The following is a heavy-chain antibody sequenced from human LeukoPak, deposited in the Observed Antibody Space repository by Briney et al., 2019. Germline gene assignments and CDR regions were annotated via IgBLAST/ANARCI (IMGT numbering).Heavy chain of an antibody. V-gene: IGHV1-46*01. CDR3: ARDMSSVLRFLEWSPRHSLDY. CDR1: GYTFTSYY. CDR2: INPTGGST. Sequence: ASVKVSYKAFGYTFTSYYMHWVRQAPGQGLEWMGLINPTGGSTGYAQKFQGRVTMTRDMSTSTVYMELSSLRSEDTAVYYCARDMSSVLRFLEWSPRHSLDYWGQGTLVTVSS. D-gene: IGHD3-3*01. J-gene: IGHJ4*02.